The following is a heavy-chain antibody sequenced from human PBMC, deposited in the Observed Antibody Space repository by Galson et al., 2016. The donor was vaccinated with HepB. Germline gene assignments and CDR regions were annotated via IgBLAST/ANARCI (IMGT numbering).Heavy chain of an antibody. J-gene: IGHJ6*02. V-gene: IGHV3-23*01. CDR2: IDSSGHST. CDR3: AKAATPVFYYHGMDV. CDR1: EFTFSGYA. Sequence: SLRLSCAASEFTFSGYAMSWVRQAPGKGLEWVSAIDSSGHSTYYTDSVTGRFTISRDNSKNTLYLQMNSLRYEDTAVYYCAKAATPVFYYHGMDVWGQGTTVTVSS.